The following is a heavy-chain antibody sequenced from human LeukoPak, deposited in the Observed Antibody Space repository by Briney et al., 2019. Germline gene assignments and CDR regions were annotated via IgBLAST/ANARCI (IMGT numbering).Heavy chain of an antibody. D-gene: IGHD3-16*02. Sequence: SETLSLTCTVSGDSISSSSYYWGWIRQPPGKGLEWIGSIYYSGSTYYNPSLKSRVTISVDTSKNQFSLKLSSVTAADTAVYYCARNMITFGGVIVKLRAFDIWGQGTMVTVSS. CDR1: GDSISSSSYY. CDR3: ARNMITFGGVIVKLRAFDI. J-gene: IGHJ3*02. V-gene: IGHV4-39*01. CDR2: IYYSGST.